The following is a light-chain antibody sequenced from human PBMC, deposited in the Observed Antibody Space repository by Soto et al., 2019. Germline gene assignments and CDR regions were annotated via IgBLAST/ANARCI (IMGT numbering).Light chain of an antibody. Sequence: QSALTQPASVSGSPGQSITISCTGTSSDVGSYNLVSWYQQHPGKAPKLMIYEGSKRPSGDSNRFSGSKSGNTASLTISGLQAEDEADYYCCSYAGSSTVFGGGTKVTVL. J-gene: IGLJ2*01. CDR2: EGS. CDR3: CSYAGSSTV. V-gene: IGLV2-23*01. CDR1: SSDVGSYNL.